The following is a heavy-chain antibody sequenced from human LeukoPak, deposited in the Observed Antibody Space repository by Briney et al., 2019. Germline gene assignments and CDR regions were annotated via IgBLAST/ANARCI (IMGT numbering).Heavy chain of an antibody. CDR1: GFTFSSYS. J-gene: IGHJ4*02. V-gene: IGHV3-21*04. CDR3: AKGRSGSYSPTWDY. Sequence: GGSLRLSCAASGFTFSSYSMNWVRQAPGKGLEWVSSISSSSSYIYYADSVKGRFTISRENSKNTLYLQLNSLRADDTAVYYCAKGRSGSYSPTWDYWGQGTLVTVSS. CDR2: ISSSSSYI. D-gene: IGHD1-26*01.